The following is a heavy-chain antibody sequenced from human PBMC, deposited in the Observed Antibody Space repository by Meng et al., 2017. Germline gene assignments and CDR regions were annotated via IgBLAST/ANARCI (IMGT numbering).Heavy chain of an antibody. CDR1: GGTFSSYA. V-gene: IGHV1-69*05. J-gene: IGHJ6*02. CDR3: ARSGPYYYYYGMDV. CDR2: IIPIFGTA. Sequence: SVKVSCKASGGTFSSYAISWVRQAPGQGLEWMGGIIPIFGTANYAQKFQGRVTITTDESTSTAYMELSSLRSEDTAVYYCARSGPYYYYYGMDVWGQGATVTVSS. D-gene: IGHD3-10*01.